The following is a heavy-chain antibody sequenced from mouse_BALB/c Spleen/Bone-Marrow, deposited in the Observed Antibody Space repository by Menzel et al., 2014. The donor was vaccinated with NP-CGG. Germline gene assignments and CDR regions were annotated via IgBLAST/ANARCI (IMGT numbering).Heavy chain of an antibody. J-gene: IGHJ3*01. CDR3: TTGFAY. Sequence: EVQRVESGGGLVQPGGSMKLSCVASGFTFSNYWMNWVRQSPEKGLEWVAEIRLKSNNYATHYAESVKGGFTISRDDSKSSVYLQMNNLRAEDTGIYYCTTGFAYWGQGTLVTVSA. V-gene: IGHV6-6*02. CDR2: IRLKSNNYAT. CDR1: GFTFSNYW.